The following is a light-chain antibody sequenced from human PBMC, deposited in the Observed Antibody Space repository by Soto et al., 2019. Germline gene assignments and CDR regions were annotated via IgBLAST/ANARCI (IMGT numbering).Light chain of an antibody. J-gene: IGKJ1*01. Sequence: EIVLTQSPGTLSLSPGERATLSCRASQTVSSSYLAWYQQKPGHSPRLLIYGASSRATGIPDRFSGSGSGTDFTLTISRLEPEDFAVYYCQQYGSSRTFGQGTTGDIK. CDR3: QQYGSSRT. V-gene: IGKV3-20*01. CDR1: QTVSSSY. CDR2: GAS.